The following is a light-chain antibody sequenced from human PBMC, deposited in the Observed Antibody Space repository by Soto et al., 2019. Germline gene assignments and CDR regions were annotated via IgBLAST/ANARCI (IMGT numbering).Light chain of an antibody. J-gene: IGLJ3*02. CDR3: SSYTSSSTIL. V-gene: IGLV2-14*01. CDR2: EVS. CDR1: NSDVGAYDY. Sequence: QSALTQPASVSGSPGQSITISCTGTNSDVGAYDYVSWYQQHPGKAPKLMIYEVSYRPSGVSSRFSGSKSGNTASLTISGLQAEDEADYYCSSYTSSSTILFGGGTKLTV.